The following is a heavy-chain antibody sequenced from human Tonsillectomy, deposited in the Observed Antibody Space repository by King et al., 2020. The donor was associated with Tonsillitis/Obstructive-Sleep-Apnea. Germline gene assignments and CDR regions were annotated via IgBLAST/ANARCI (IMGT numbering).Heavy chain of an antibody. Sequence: VQLVESGGGVVQPGGSLRLSCAASGFIFNSYAMHWVRLAPGKGLEWVALISFDGSNKYYEDSVKGRFTISRDNSKNTLYLQMYSLRTEDTAVYYCAKDRRPYSGSYYDWALAQIGVSWGQGTLVTVSS. D-gene: IGHD1-26*01. CDR1: GFIFNSYA. J-gene: IGHJ5*02. CDR3: AKDRRPYSGSYYDWALAQIGVS. CDR2: ISFDGSNK. V-gene: IGHV3-30*18.